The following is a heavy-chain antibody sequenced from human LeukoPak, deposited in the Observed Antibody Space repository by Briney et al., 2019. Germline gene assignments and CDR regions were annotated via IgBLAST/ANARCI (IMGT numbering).Heavy chain of an antibody. CDR3: AKDNYYDSSGYSYFDY. V-gene: IGHV3-23*01. D-gene: IGHD3-22*01. CDR2: ISGSGGST. CDR1: GFTFSSYA. J-gene: IGHJ4*02. Sequence: GESLRLSCAASGFTFSSYAMSWVRQAPGKGLEWVSAISGSGGSTYYADSVKGRFTISRDNSKNTLYLQMNSLRAEDTAVYYCAKDNYYDSSGYSYFDYWGQGTLVTVSS.